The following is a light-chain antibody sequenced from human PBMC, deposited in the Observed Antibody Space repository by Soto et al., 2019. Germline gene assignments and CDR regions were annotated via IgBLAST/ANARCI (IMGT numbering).Light chain of an antibody. CDR1: SSNIGSNY. J-gene: IGLJ2*01. Sequence: QSVLTQPPSASGTPGQRVTISCSGSSSNIGSNYVYWYQQLPGTAPKLLIYRNNQQPSGVPDRFSGSKSGNSASLAISGLRSEDEADYYCAAWDDSMSCRVFGGGTKLTVL. CDR2: RNN. V-gene: IGLV1-47*01. CDR3: AAWDDSMSCRV.